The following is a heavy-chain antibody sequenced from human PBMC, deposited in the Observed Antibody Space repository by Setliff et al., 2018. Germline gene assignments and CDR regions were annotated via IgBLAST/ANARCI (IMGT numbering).Heavy chain of an antibody. CDR3: VRDLHWGFDY. CDR2: IGHTGSI. Sequence: PSETLSLTCTVSGYSISSGYIWGWIRQPPGKGLEWVGNIGHTGSINYNPSLKSRLTISRDTSKNQVSLKLNSVTATDTAVYYCVRDLHWGFDYWGLGTLVTVSS. J-gene: IGHJ4*02. V-gene: IGHV4-38-2*02. D-gene: IGHD7-27*01. CDR1: GYSISSGYI.